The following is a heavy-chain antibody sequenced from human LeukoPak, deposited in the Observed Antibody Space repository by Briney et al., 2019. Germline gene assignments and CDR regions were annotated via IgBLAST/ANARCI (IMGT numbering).Heavy chain of an antibody. CDR3: AKGTYDSSGSY. CDR1: GFTFSSYG. V-gene: IGHV3-30*02. CDR2: IRYDGSNK. J-gene: IGHJ4*02. D-gene: IGHD3-22*01. Sequence: GGSLRLSCPASGFTFSSYGMHWVRQAPGKGLEWVAFIRYDGSNKYYADSVKGRFTISRDNSKNTLYLQMNSLRAEDTAVYYCAKGTYDSSGSYWGQGTLVTVSS.